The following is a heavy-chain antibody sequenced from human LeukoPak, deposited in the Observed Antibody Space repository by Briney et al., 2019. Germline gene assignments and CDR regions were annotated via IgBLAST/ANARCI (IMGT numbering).Heavy chain of an antibody. CDR2: ISGSGGST. Sequence: PGGSLRLSCAASGFTVSSNYMSWVRQAPGKGLEWVSAISGSGGSTYYADSVKGRFTISRDNSKNTLYLQMNSLRAEDTAVYYCAKASTAVAEGYWGQGTLVTVSS. CDR1: GFTVSSNY. D-gene: IGHD6-19*01. CDR3: AKASTAVAEGY. V-gene: IGHV3-23*01. J-gene: IGHJ4*02.